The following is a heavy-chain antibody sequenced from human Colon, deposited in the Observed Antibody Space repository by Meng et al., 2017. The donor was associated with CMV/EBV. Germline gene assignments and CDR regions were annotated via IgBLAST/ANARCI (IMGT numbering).Heavy chain of an antibody. D-gene: IGHD3-10*01. CDR2: ISSSSTYI. V-gene: IGHV3-21*01. CDR1: GFTFSSYS. Sequence: GESLKISCAASGFTFSSYSMNWVRQAPGRGLEWVSSISSSSTYIYYADSVRGRFTISRDNAKNSLYLQMNSLRAEDTAIYYCARGGSRSYFFDNWGQGTLVTVSS. CDR3: ARGGSRSYFFDN. J-gene: IGHJ4*02.